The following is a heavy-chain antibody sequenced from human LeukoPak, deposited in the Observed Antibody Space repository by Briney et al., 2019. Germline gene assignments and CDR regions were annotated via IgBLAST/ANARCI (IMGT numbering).Heavy chain of an antibody. CDR3: ARWKWELPHCFDP. J-gene: IGHJ5*02. Sequence: SVKVSCKASGGTFSSYTISWVRRAPGHGLEWMGRIIPILGIANYAQKFQGRVTITADESTSTAYMELSSLRSEDTAVYYCARWKWELPHCFDPWGQGTLVTVSS. CDR1: GGTFSSYT. V-gene: IGHV1-69*02. CDR2: IIPILGIA. D-gene: IGHD1-26*01.